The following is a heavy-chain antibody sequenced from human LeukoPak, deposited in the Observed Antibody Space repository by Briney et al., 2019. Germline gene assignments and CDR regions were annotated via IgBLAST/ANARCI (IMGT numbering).Heavy chain of an antibody. CDR3: ARYYDILRSSEYFQH. D-gene: IGHD3-9*01. J-gene: IGHJ1*01. CDR1: GFSLSTSGVG. Sequence: SGPTLVNPTQTLTLTCTFSGFSLSTSGVGVGWIRQPPGKALEWLALIYWDDDKRYSPSLKSRLTITKDTSKNQVVLTMTNMDPVDTATYYCARYYDILRSSEYFQHWGQGTLVTVSS. CDR2: IYWDDDK. V-gene: IGHV2-5*02.